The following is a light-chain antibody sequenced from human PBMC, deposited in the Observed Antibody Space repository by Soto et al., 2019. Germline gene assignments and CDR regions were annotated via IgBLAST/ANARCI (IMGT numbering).Light chain of an antibody. CDR2: SNN. V-gene: IGLV1-44*01. Sequence: QSALTQPPSASGTPGQRVTISCSGSSSNIGSNTVNWYQQLPGTAPKLLIYSNNQRPSGVPDRCSGSKSGTSASLAISGLQSEDEADYYCAAWDDSLNGNYVFGTGTKVTVL. CDR3: AAWDDSLNGNYV. CDR1: SSNIGSNT. J-gene: IGLJ1*01.